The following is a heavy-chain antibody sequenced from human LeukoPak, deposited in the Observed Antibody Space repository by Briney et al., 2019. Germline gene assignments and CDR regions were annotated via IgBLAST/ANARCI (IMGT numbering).Heavy chain of an antibody. CDR3: AKESGGHCSGGSCYSSARSSNYYYYMDV. CDR1: GFAFSGYA. V-gene: IGHV3-23*01. Sequence: GGTLSLSCAVSGFAFSGYAMSWVGQAAGTGLEWVSAIGGSGGSTDYADSVKGRYTISRDNSKNTLYLQMNSLRAEDTAVYYCAKESGGHCSGGSCYSSARSSNYYYYMDVWGKGTTVTVSS. D-gene: IGHD2-15*01. CDR2: IGGSGGST. J-gene: IGHJ6*03.